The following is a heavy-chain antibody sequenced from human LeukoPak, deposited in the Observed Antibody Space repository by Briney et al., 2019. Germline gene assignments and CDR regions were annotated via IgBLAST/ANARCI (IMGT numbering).Heavy chain of an antibody. CDR2: IRSKAYGGTT. Sequence: GGSLRLSCVASGFTFNNYWMSWVRQAPGKGLEWVGFIRSKAYGGTTEYAASVKGRFTISRDDSKSIAYLQMNSLKTEDTAVYYCTREPLVVITYADAFDIWGQGTMVTVSS. J-gene: IGHJ3*02. V-gene: IGHV3-49*04. D-gene: IGHD3-22*01. CDR3: TREPLVVITYADAFDI. CDR1: GFTFNNYW.